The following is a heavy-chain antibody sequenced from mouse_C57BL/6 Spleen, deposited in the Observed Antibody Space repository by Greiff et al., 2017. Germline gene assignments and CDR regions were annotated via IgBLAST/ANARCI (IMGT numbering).Heavy chain of an antibody. J-gene: IGHJ2*01. CDR1: GYTFTSYW. Sequence: VQLQQPGAELVMPGASVKLSCKASGYTFTSYWMHWVKQRPGQGLEWIGEIDPSDSYTNYNQKFKGKSTLTVDKSSSTAYMQLSSLTAEYSAVYYCARLYYGSSYFDYWGQGTTLTVSS. D-gene: IGHD1-1*01. V-gene: IGHV1-69*01. CDR2: IDPSDSYT. CDR3: ARLYYGSSYFDY.